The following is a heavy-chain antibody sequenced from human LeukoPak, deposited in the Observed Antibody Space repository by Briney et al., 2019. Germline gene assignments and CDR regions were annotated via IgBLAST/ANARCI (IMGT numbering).Heavy chain of an antibody. D-gene: IGHD3-22*01. V-gene: IGHV3-30*18. CDR1: GFTFSHYG. Sequence: PGGSLRLSCAASGFTFSHYGMHWVRQAPGKGLDWVAVISYDGSNKYYADSVRGRFTISRDNSKNTLYLQVNSLRAEDTAVYYCAKDSGGTHYYDSTAYGRTNNFDYWGQGTLVTVPS. CDR2: ISYDGSNK. CDR3: AKDSGGTHYYDSTAYGRTNNFDY. J-gene: IGHJ4*02.